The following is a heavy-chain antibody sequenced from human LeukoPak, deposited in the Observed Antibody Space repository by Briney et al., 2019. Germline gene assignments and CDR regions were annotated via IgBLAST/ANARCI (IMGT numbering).Heavy chain of an antibody. Sequence: SETLSLTCTVSGGSISSYYWSWIRQPPGKGLEWIGYIYYSGSTNYNPSLKSRVTISVDTSKNQFSLKLSSVTAADTAVYYCARSFTYYDFWSGYAFDYWGRGTLATVSS. J-gene: IGHJ4*02. CDR2: IYYSGST. D-gene: IGHD3-3*01. CDR1: GGSISSYY. CDR3: ARSFTYYDFWSGYAFDY. V-gene: IGHV4-59*01.